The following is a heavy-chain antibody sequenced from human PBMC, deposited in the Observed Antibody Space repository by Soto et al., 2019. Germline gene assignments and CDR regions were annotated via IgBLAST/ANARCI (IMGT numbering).Heavy chain of an antibody. J-gene: IGHJ3*02. V-gene: IGHV5-51*01. CDR2: IYPGDSDT. CDR3: ARQYGAQRGYCSISSSYLGAFDI. Sequence: PGESLKISCKGSGYSFTSYWIGWVRQMPGKGLEWMGIIYPGDSDTRYSPSFQGQVTISADKSISTAYLQWSSLKASDTAMYYCARQYGAQRGYCSISSSYLGAFDISGHGTMLTVSS. D-gene: IGHD2-2*01. CDR1: GYSFTSYW.